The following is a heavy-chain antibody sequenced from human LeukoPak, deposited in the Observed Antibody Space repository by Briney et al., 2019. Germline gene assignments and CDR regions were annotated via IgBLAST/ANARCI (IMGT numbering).Heavy chain of an antibody. CDR2: INADGSTA. V-gene: IGHV3-74*01. CDR3: VVVVEPPDSDGFDV. CDR1: GFIFSRHW. J-gene: IGHJ3*01. D-gene: IGHD1-14*01. Sequence: QPGGSLRLSCAASGFIFSRHWMHWVRQAPGKGLVWVSLINADGSTATYADSVKGRFTISRDNARNTLSLQMDSLTIEDTAVYYCVVVVEPPDSDGFDVWGQGTMITVSS.